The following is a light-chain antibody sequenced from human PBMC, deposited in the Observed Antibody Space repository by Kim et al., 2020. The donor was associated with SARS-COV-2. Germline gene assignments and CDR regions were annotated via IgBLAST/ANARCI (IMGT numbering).Light chain of an antibody. Sequence: SFAPGDSPTRTGRASESVGSFLAWYQQTPDQAPRLLNYHASSRATSVAARFSGGGSGTVFTLTIRRQEPEDFAFYYCQQSSNGLTFGPGTKVDIK. V-gene: IGKV3-11*01. J-gene: IGKJ3*01. CDR1: ESVGSF. CDR3: QQSSNGLT. CDR2: HAS.